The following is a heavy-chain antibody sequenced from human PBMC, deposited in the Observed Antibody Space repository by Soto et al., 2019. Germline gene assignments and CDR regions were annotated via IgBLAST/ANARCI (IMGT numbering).Heavy chain of an antibody. Sequence: TWETLSLTCTVSGGSISSYYWSWIRQPPGKGLEWIGYIYYSGSTNYNPSLKSRVTISVDTSKNQFSLKLSSVTAADTAVYYCARGPESYTYDYWGQGTLVTVSS. J-gene: IGHJ4*02. V-gene: IGHV4-59*01. CDR2: IYYSGST. D-gene: IGHD1-26*01. CDR3: ARGPESYTYDY. CDR1: GGSISSYY.